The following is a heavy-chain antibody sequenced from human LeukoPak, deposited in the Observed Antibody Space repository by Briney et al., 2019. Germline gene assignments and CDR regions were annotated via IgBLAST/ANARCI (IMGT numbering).Heavy chain of an antibody. D-gene: IGHD2-15*01. Sequence: SQTLSLTCAISGDSDSSNSAAWNWIRQSPSRGLEWLGRTYYRSKWYNDYAVSVKSRITINPDTSKNQFSLQLNSVTPEDTAVYYCARDRLIVAHSYYYYYGMDVWGQGTTVTVSS. CDR2: TYYRSKWYN. J-gene: IGHJ6*02. V-gene: IGHV6-1*01. CDR1: GDSDSSNSAA. CDR3: ARDRLIVAHSYYYYYGMDV.